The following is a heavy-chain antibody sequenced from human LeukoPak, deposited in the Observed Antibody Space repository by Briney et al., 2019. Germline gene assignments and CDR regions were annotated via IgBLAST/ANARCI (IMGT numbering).Heavy chain of an antibody. V-gene: IGHV1-69*05. CDR3: ARAWNYGSGSAFDY. CDR1: GGTFSSYA. D-gene: IGHD3-10*01. J-gene: IGHJ4*02. CDR2: IIPIFGTT. Sequence: SVKVSCKASGGTFSSYAISWVRQAPGQGLEWMGRIIPIFGTTNYAQKFQGRVTITTDESTSTAYMELSSLRSEDTAVYYCARAWNYGSGSAFDYWGQGTLVTVSS.